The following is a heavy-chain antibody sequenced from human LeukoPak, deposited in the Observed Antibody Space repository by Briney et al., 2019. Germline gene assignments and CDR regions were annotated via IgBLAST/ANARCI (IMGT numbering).Heavy chain of an antibody. V-gene: IGHV3-23*01. D-gene: IGHD3-10*01. J-gene: IGHJ4*02. CDR1: GFTFSDYY. CDR3: AKDKRYYTIPGGYY. CDR2: ISSIDGST. Sequence: PGGSLRLSCAASGFTFSDYYMSWIRQAPGKGLEWVSGISSIDGSTYYADSVKGRFTVSRDNSKNTLYLQMNSLRAEDTAVYYCAKDKRYYTIPGGYYWGQGTLVTVSS.